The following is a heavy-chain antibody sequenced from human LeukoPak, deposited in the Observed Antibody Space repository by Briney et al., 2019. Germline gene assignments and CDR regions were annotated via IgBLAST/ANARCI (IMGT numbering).Heavy chain of an antibody. Sequence: GGSLRLSCAASGFTFSSYWMTWVRQAPGKGLEWVANINQDESEKYYVDSVKGRFTISRDNAKNSLYLQMNSLRPEDTAVYYCARARSIVGVSPFQHWGQGTLVTVSS. D-gene: IGHD1-26*01. CDR1: GFTFSSYW. V-gene: IGHV3-7*01. CDR2: INQDESEK. CDR3: ARARSIVGVSPFQH. J-gene: IGHJ1*01.